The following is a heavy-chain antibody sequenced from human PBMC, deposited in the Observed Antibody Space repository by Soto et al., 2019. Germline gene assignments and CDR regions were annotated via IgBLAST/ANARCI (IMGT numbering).Heavy chain of an antibody. CDR3: AKDIERYGDYLFDY. V-gene: IGHV3-9*01. J-gene: IGHJ4*02. CDR2: ISWNSGSI. CDR1: GFTFDDYA. D-gene: IGHD4-17*01. Sequence: PGGSLRLSCAASGFTFDDYAMHWVRQAPGKGLEWVSGISWNSGSIGYADSVKGRFTISRDNAKNSLYLQMNSLRAEDTALYYCAKDIERYGDYLFDYWGQGTLVTV.